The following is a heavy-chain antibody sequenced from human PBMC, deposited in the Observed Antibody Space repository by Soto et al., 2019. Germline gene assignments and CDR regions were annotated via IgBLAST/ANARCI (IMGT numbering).Heavy chain of an antibody. J-gene: IGHJ3*02. CDR1: GGSISSYY. D-gene: IGHD3-3*01. V-gene: IGHV4-59*08. CDR2: IYYSGST. Sequence: SETLSLTCTVSGGSISSYYWSWIRQPPGKGLEWIGYIYYSGSTNYNPSLKSRVTISVDTSKNQFSLKLSSVTAADTAVYYCARHAAPRMEWLPDAFDIWGQGTMVTVSS. CDR3: ARHAAPRMEWLPDAFDI.